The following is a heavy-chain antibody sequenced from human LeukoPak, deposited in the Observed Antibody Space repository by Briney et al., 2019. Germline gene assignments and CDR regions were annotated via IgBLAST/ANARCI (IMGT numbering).Heavy chain of an antibody. J-gene: IGHJ5*02. CDR3: VRLGSSHWFDP. D-gene: IGHD7-27*01. CDR1: GYTFTDYY. Sequence: ASMKVSCKASGYTFTDYYMYWVRQAPGQGLEWMGWINPDSGDTDYAQRFQGRVTVTWDTSITTTYMELTSLTSDDTAVYYCVRLGSSHWFDPWGQGTLVTVSS. CDR2: INPDSGDT. V-gene: IGHV1-2*02.